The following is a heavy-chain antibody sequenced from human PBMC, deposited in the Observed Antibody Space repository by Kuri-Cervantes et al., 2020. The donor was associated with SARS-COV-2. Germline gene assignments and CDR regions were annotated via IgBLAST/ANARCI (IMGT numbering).Heavy chain of an antibody. CDR2: IYHSGST. CDR3: AVYSSSPYYYYMDV. Sequence: SETLSLTCTVSGYSISSGYYWGWIRQPPGKGLEWIGSIYHSGSTYYNPSLKSRVTISVDRSKNQFSLKVSSVSAADTAVYYCAVYSSSPYYYYMDVWGKGTTVTVSS. D-gene: IGHD6-13*01. CDR1: GYSISSGYY. J-gene: IGHJ6*03. V-gene: IGHV4-38-2*02.